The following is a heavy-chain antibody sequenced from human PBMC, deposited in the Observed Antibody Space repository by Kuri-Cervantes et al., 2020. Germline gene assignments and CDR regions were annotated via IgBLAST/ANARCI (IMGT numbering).Heavy chain of an antibody. CDR1: GYTFTSYD. D-gene: IGHD6-13*01. J-gene: IGHJ5*02. CDR3: ARTYSSTWNWFDP. CDR2: MNPNSANT. V-gene: IGHV1-8*02. Sequence: ASVKVSCKASGYTFTSYDINWVRQATGQGLEWMGWMNPNSANTGYAQKFQGRVTMTRNTSISTAYMELSSLRSEDTAVYYCARTYSSTWNWFDPWGQGTLVTVSS.